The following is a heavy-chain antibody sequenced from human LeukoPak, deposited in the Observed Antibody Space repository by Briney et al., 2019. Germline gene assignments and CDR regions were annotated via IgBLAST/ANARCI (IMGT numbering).Heavy chain of an antibody. CDR3: ARDGSYYAY. CDR2: ISYSGTT. V-gene: IGHV4-59*01. Sequence: SETLSLTCTVSGGSISNFYWTWIWQPPGKGLEWIGYISYSGTTSYNPSLKSRVTISLDTSKNQFSLKLSSVTAADTAVYYCARDGSYYAYWGQGTLVTVSS. CDR1: GGSISNFY. J-gene: IGHJ4*02. D-gene: IGHD1-26*01.